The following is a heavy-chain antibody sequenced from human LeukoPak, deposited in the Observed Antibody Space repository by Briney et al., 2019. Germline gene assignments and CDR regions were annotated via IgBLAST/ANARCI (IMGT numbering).Heavy chain of an antibody. J-gene: IGHJ3*02. Sequence: SETLSLTCTVSGGSISSYYWSWIRQPPGKGLEWIGYIYYSGSTNYNPSLKSRVTISVDTSKNQFSLKLSSVTAADTAVYYCARHGTHKGAFDIWGQGTMVTVSS. CDR3: ARHGTHKGAFDI. CDR2: IYYSGST. CDR1: GGSISSYY. V-gene: IGHV4-59*08. D-gene: IGHD1-26*01.